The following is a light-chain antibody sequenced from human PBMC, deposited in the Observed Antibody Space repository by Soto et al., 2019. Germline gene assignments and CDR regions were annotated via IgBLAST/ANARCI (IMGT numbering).Light chain of an antibody. Sequence: QSVLTQPASVSGSPGQSITISCTGARTDVDGYDYVTWYQQHPGQAPKLMIYDVNNRPSGVSHRFSGSKSGDTASLTISGLQAEDYADYYCSSYTSSAPFYIFGTGTKVTVL. CDR2: DVN. CDR3: SSYTSSAPFYI. CDR1: RTDVDGYDY. J-gene: IGLJ1*01. V-gene: IGLV2-14*03.